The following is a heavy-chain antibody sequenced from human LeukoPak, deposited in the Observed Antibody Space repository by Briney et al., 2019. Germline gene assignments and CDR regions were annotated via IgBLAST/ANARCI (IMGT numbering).Heavy chain of an antibody. CDR2: ISSSSSYI. J-gene: IGHJ3*02. CDR3: ARVWGCSSTSCYDAFDI. CDR1: GFTFSSYS. D-gene: IGHD2-2*01. Sequence: GGSLRLSCAASGFTFSSYSMNWVRQAPGKGLEWVSSISSSSSYIYYADSVKGRFTISRGNAKNSLYLQMNSLRAEDTAVYYCARVWGCSSTSCYDAFDIWGQGTMVTVSS. V-gene: IGHV3-21*01.